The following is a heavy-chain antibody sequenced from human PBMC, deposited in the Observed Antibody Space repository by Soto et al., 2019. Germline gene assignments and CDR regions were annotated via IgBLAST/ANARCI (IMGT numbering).Heavy chain of an antibody. CDR1: GGSISSYY. CDR2: IYYSGST. Sequence: PSETLSLTCTVSGGSISSYYWSWIRQPPGKGLEWIGYIYYSGSTNYNPSLKSRVTISVDTSKNQFSLKLSSVTAADTAVYYCARHPIAAAGTAHFDYWGQGTLVTVSS. J-gene: IGHJ4*02. D-gene: IGHD6-13*01. V-gene: IGHV4-59*08. CDR3: ARHPIAAAGTAHFDY.